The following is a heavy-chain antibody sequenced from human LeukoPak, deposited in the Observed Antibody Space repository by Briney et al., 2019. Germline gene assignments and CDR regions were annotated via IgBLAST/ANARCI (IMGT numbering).Heavy chain of an antibody. CDR1: GGSISSYY. CDR3: ARDGGSGWAPFDY. J-gene: IGHJ4*02. CDR2: IYYSGST. V-gene: IGHV4-59*01. D-gene: IGHD6-19*01. Sequence: SETLSLTCTVSGGSISSYYWSWTRQPPGKGLEWIGYIYYSGSTNYNPSLKSRVTISVDTSKNQFSLKLSSVTAADTAVYYCARDGGSGWAPFDYWGQGTLVTVSS.